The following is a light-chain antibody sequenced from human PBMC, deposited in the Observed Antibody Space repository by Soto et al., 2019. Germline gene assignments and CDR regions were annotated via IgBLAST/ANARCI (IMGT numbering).Light chain of an antibody. J-gene: IGKJ1*01. CDR1: QTISSW. Sequence: TQVTNAPSTLPGFVRDSITLSWPASQTISSWLAWYQQKPGKAPKLLIYKASTLKSGVPSRFSGSGSGTEFTLTISSLQPDDFATYYCQHYNSYSEAFGQGTKVDIK. V-gene: IGKV1-5*03. CDR3: QHYNSYSEA. CDR2: KAS.